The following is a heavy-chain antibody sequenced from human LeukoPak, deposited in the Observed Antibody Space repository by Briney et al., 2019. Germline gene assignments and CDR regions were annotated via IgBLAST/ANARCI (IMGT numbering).Heavy chain of an antibody. D-gene: IGHD5-18*01. CDR1: GGSFSGYY. V-gene: IGHV4-34*01. CDR3: ARRHTAMARIRKNWLDP. Sequence: SETLSLTCAVYGGSFSGYYWSWIRQPPGKGLEWIGEINHSGSTNYNPSLKSRVTISVDTSKNQFSLKLSSVTAADTAVYYCARRHTAMARIRKNWLDPWGQGTLVTVSS. J-gene: IGHJ5*02. CDR2: INHSGST.